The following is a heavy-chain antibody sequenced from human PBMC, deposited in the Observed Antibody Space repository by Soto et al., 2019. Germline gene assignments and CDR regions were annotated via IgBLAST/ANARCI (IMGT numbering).Heavy chain of an antibody. CDR3: TREIPYFDS. CDR2: IRSKDYGGTT. J-gene: IGHJ4*02. CDR1: GFTFTYFS. V-gene: IGHV3-49*02. Sequence: GGSLRLSCATSGFTFTYFSISWVRQAPGRGLERVGFIRSKDYGGTTEYAASVKGRFAISRDDSTGIAYLQMNSLKNEDTAVCYCTREIPYFDSWGQGTLVTVSS.